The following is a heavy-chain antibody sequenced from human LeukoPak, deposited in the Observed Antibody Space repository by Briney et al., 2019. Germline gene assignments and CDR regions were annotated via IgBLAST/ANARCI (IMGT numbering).Heavy chain of an antibody. CDR3: ARLRYDSSGYYYDP. J-gene: IGHJ5*02. CDR1: GFTFRSHW. D-gene: IGHD3-22*01. CDR2: INGDGDST. V-gene: IGHV3-74*01. Sequence: TGGSLRLSCAASGFTFRSHWMHWVRQAPGKGLVWVSRINGDGDSTLYADSVKGRFTISRDSAKNTLYLQMNSLRAEDTAVYYCARLRYDSSGYYYDPWGQGTPVTVSS.